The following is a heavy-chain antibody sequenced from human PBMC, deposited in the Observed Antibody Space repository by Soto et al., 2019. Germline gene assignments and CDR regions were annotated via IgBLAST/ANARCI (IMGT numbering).Heavy chain of an antibody. CDR2: IIPIFGTA. D-gene: IGHD6-6*01. V-gene: IGHV1-69*01. J-gene: IGHJ4*02. CDR1: GGTFSSYA. Sequence: QVQLVQSGAEVKKPGSSVKVSCKASGGTFSSYAISWVRQAPGQGLEWMGGIIPIFGTANYAKKFQGRVTITADESTSTAYMELSSLRSEDTAVYYCASLGIAARPDDYFDYWGQGTLVTVSS. CDR3: ASLGIAARPDDYFDY.